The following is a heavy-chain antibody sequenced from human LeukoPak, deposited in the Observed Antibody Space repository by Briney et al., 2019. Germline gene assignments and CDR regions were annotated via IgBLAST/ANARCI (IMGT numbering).Heavy chain of an antibody. Sequence: SETLSLTCAVYGGSFSGYYWSWIRQPPGKGLEWIGEINHSGSTNYNPSLTSRGTISVDKSKNQFSLKLSSVTAADTAVYYCASPNDYGDYAGFDYWGQGTLVTVSS. CDR2: INHSGST. CDR3: ASPNDYGDYAGFDY. D-gene: IGHD4-17*01. J-gene: IGHJ4*02. CDR1: GGSFSGYY. V-gene: IGHV4-34*01.